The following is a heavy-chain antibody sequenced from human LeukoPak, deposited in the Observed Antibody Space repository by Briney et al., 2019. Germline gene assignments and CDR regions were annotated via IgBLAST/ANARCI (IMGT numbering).Heavy chain of an antibody. D-gene: IGHD4-17*01. J-gene: IGHJ6*03. CDR1: GYSISSGYY. Sequence: SETLSLTCAVSGYSISSGYYWGWIRQPPGKGLEWIGSMYHSGSTYYNPSLKSRVTISVDTSKSQVSLNLRSVTAADTALYYCARGTTVLYYMDVSGKGTTVTVSS. CDR2: MYHSGST. CDR3: ARGTTVLYYMDV. V-gene: IGHV4-38-2*01.